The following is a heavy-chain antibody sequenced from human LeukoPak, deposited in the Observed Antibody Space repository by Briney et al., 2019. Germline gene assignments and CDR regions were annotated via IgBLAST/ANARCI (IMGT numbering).Heavy chain of an antibody. Sequence: SETLSLTCTVSGGSISSSSYYWGWIRQPPGKGLEWIGSIYYSGSTYYNPSLKSRVTISVDTSKNQFSLRLNSVTAADTAVCYCARRRSGNSYVDYWGQGTLVTVSS. CDR2: IYYSGST. D-gene: IGHD5-18*01. CDR1: GGSISSSSYY. CDR3: ARRRSGNSYVDY. J-gene: IGHJ4*02. V-gene: IGHV4-39*01.